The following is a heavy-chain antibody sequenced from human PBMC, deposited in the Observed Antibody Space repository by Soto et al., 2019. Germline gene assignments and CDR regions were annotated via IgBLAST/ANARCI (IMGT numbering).Heavy chain of an antibody. CDR2: IGTAGDT. Sequence: GSLRLSCAASGFTFSSYDMHWVRQATGKGLEWVSAIGTAGDTYYPGSVKGRFTISRENAKNSLYLQMNSLRAGDTAVYYCARGSAIAARPYYYYGMDVWGQGTTVTVSS. J-gene: IGHJ6*02. D-gene: IGHD6-6*01. V-gene: IGHV3-13*01. CDR1: GFTFSSYD. CDR3: ARGSAIAARPYYYYGMDV.